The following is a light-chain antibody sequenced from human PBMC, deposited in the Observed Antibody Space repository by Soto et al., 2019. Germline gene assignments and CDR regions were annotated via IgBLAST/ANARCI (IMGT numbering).Light chain of an antibody. J-gene: IGKJ4*01. Sequence: DIQMTQSPSTLSASVGDRVTITCRASQRISSWLAWYQEKPGKAPNLLIYKASSLESGVPSRFSGSGSGTEVTLTISSLQPDDFATYYCQQYNSSPLTFVGGTKVEIK. CDR3: QQYNSSPLT. V-gene: IGKV1-5*03. CDR2: KAS. CDR1: QRISSW.